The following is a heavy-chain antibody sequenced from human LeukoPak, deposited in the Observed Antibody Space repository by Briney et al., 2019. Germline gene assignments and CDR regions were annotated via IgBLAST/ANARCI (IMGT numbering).Heavy chain of an antibody. CDR1: GFTFSSYA. J-gene: IGHJ3*02. CDR3: AREGIAVAGTVAFDI. CDR2: ISYDGSNK. Sequence: GRSLRLSCAASGFTFSSYAMHWVRQAPGKGLEWVAVISYDGSNKYYADSVKGRFTISRDNSKNTLYLQMNSLRAEDTAVYYCAREGIAVAGTVAFDIWGQGTMVTVSS. D-gene: IGHD6-19*01. V-gene: IGHV3-30*04.